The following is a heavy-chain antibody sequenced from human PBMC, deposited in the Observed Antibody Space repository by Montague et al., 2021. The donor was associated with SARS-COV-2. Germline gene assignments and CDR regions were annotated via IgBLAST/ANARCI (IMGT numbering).Heavy chain of an antibody. CDR1: GGSISSSSYY. J-gene: IGHJ6*02. Sequence: TLSLTCAVSGGSISSSSYYWGWIRQPPGKGLEWIGSIHYSGSTXYNPSLKSRVSISVDTSKNQFSLKLSSVTAADTAVYYCARLWDTVYYYYGMDVWGQGTTVTASS. CDR3: ARLWDTVYYYYGMDV. V-gene: IGHV4-39*01. CDR2: IHYSGST. D-gene: IGHD1-26*01.